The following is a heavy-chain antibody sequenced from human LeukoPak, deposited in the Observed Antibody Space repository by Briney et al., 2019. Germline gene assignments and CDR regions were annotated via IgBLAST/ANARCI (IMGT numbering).Heavy chain of an antibody. CDR1: GFTFSNYG. CDR2: IPFDGSNK. D-gene: IGHD3-22*01. V-gene: IGHV3-30*02. Sequence: GGSLRLSCAASGFTFSNYGMYWVRQAPGKGLEWVTFIPFDGSNKYYADPVKGRFTISRDNSKNTLYLQMNSLRAEDTAVYYCAKDHRVYDNSAFLDSWGQGTLVTVSS. J-gene: IGHJ4*02. CDR3: AKDHRVYDNSAFLDS.